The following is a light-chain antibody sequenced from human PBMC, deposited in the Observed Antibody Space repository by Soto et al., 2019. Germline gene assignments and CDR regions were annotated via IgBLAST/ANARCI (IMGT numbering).Light chain of an antibody. CDR3: QSYDTSQSGYV. CDR2: GNS. J-gene: IGLJ1*01. CDR1: SSNIGAGYD. V-gene: IGLV1-40*01. Sequence: QSVLTQPPSVSGAPGQRVTISCTGSSSNIGAGYDVHWYQQLPGTAPKLLIYGNSNRPSGVPDRFSGSKSGTSASLAITGLQADDEADSYCQSYDTSQSGYVFRTGTKVTVL.